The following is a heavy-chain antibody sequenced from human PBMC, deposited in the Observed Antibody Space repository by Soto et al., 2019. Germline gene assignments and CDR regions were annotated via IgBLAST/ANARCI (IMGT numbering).Heavy chain of an antibody. CDR2: IKQDGSEK. D-gene: IGHD2-2*01. CDR1: AFTFSSYW. CDR3: SFSPACVYYYYVMDV. Sequence: LGGTLRLSCAASAFTFSSYWMSWVRQAPGKGLEWVANIKQDGSEKYYVDSVKGRFTISRDNAKNSLYLQMNSLRAEDTAVYYYSFSPACVYYYYVMDVWGQGTTVTVSS. V-gene: IGHV3-7*01. J-gene: IGHJ6*02.